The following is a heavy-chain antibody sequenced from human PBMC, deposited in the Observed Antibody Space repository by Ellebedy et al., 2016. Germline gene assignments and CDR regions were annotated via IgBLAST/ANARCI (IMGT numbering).Heavy chain of an antibody. CDR1: GFTFSRYG. CDR2: ISYDGNNR. Sequence: GESLKISXAASGFTFSRYGMHWVRQAPGKGLEWVAFISYDGNNRFYTDSVKGRYTLSRDNSKNTLYLQMDSLRVDDTAVFYCAKDGRYYGSGSYENYFFDYWGQGTLVTVSS. CDR3: AKDGRYYGSGSYENYFFDY. J-gene: IGHJ4*02. V-gene: IGHV3-30*18. D-gene: IGHD3-10*01.